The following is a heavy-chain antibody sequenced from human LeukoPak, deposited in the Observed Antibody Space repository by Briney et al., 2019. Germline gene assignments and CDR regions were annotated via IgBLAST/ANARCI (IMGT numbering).Heavy chain of an antibody. V-gene: IGHV4-38-2*01. D-gene: IGHD2-2*01. CDR2: IYHSGST. CDR3: ARYPASIIRGAFDI. Sequence: SETLSLTCAVSGFSISSGYYWGWIRQPPGKGLEWIGSIYHSGSTDYNPSLQSRVTISVDTSTNQFSLNLTSVTAADTAVYYCARYPASIIRGAFDIWGQGALVTVSS. CDR1: GFSISSGYY. J-gene: IGHJ3*02.